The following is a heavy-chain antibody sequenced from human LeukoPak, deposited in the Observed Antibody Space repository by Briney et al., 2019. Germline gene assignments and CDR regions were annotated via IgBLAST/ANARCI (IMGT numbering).Heavy chain of an antibody. V-gene: IGHV3-7*01. Sequence: GGSLRLSCAASGFTFSTSWMTWVRQTPGRGLEWVANIEQDGSEKYYVDSVKGRFTISRDNAKNSLYLQMNSLRVEDTAVYYCAREGVTVGAYYYFYMDIWGRGTTVTISS. CDR3: AREGVTVGAYYYFYMDI. J-gene: IGHJ6*03. D-gene: IGHD3-16*01. CDR2: IEQDGSEK. CDR1: GFTFSTSW.